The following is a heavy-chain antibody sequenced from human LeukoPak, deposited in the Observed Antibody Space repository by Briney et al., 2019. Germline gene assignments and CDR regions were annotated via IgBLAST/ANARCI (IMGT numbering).Heavy chain of an antibody. CDR2: MYYSGST. Sequence: SLETLSLTCTVSGGSISSSSSYWGWIRQSPGKGLEWIGNMYYSGSTYYNPSLKSRVTISVDASRNLFSLKLSSVTAADTAVYYCATYHQRFDPWGPGTLVTVSS. D-gene: IGHD2-2*01. V-gene: IGHV4-39*02. CDR1: GGSISSSSSY. J-gene: IGHJ5*02. CDR3: ATYHQRFDP.